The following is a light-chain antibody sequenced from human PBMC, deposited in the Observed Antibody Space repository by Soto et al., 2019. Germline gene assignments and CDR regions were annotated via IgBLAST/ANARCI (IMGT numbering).Light chain of an antibody. CDR3: QQYARSPWT. V-gene: IGKV3D-20*01. CDR1: RSVTSNY. J-gene: IGKJ1*01. Sequence: EIVLTQSPVTLSLSPGERATLSCGASRSVTSNYLAWYQQKPGLAPRLLIYDASNRATGIPDRFSGGGSGTDFTLTISRLEPEDFAVYYCQQYARSPWTFGQGTKVDIK. CDR2: DAS.